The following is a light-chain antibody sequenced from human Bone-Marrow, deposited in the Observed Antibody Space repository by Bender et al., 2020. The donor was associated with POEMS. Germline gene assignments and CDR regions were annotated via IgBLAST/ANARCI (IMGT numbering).Light chain of an antibody. J-gene: IGLJ3*02. CDR3: QSADSSDTYRV. CDR2: KDF. CDR1: SLPKQY. V-gene: IGLV3-25*03. Sequence: YVLTQPPSVSVSPGQTARITCFGDSLPKQYAYWYQQKPGQAPVLVIYKDFERPSGIPERFSGSSSGTTVTLTISGVQAEDEADYYCQSADSSDTYRVFGGGTKLTVL.